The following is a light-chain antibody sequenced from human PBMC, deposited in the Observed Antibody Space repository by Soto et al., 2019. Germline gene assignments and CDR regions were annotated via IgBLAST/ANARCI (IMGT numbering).Light chain of an antibody. J-gene: IGLJ3*02. CDR2: GVS. V-gene: IGLV2-11*01. CDR3: CSYVDTDTWV. Sequence: QSVLAQPRSVSWSPGQSVTISCTVTNSDVGGYNYVSWYQQYPGKAPKLMISGVSERPSGVPDRFSGSKSGNTASLTMSGLQAEDEADYYCCSYVDTDTWVFGGGTKVTVL. CDR1: NSDVGGYNY.